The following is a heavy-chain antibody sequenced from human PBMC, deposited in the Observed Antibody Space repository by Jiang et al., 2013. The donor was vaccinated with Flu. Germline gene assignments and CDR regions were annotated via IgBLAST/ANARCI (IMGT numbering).Heavy chain of an antibody. CDR1: GGSISSGSYY. CDR2: IYTSGST. Sequence: PGLVKPSQTLSLTCTVSGGSISSGSYYWSWIRQPAGKGLEWIGRIYTSGSTNYNPSLKSRVTISVDTSKNQFSLKLSSVTAADTAVYYCARDSTEIFDYWGQGTLVTVSS. CDR3: ARDSTEIFDY. V-gene: IGHV4-61*02. D-gene: IGHD4-17*01. J-gene: IGHJ4*02.